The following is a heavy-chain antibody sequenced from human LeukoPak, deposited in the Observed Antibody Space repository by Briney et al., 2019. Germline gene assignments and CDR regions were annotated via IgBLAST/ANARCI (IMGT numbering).Heavy chain of an antibody. J-gene: IGHJ5*02. CDR2: ISSSGNNI. V-gene: IGHV3-11*01. CDR3: ARGSAYDHASGRFGP. CDR1: GFTFSDYY. D-gene: IGHD3-10*01. Sequence: GGSLRLSCAASGFTFSDYYMSWIRQAPGKGLEWVSYISSSGNNIYYADSVKGRFTISRDNAKNSLYLQMNSLRAEDTAVYYCARGSAYDHASGRFGPWGQGTLVTVSS.